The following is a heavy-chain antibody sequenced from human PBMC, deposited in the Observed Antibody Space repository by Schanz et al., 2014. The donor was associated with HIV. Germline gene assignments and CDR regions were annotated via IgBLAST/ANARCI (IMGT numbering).Heavy chain of an antibody. Sequence: QVQLVESGGGVVQPGRSLRLSCAGSGFNFNSYGMHWVRQAPGKGLEWVAVMSYDGIRKNYADSVKGRFTISRDNSNNTLYLQMNSLRAEDTAVYFCTRGRFLERGGMDVWGQGTAVTVSS. J-gene: IGHJ6*02. V-gene: IGHV3-30*03. CDR1: GFNFNSYG. D-gene: IGHD3-3*01. CDR2: MSYDGIRK. CDR3: TRGRFLERGGMDV.